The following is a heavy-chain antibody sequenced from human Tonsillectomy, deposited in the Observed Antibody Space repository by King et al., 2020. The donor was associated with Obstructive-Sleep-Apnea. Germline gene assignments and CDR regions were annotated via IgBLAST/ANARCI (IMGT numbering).Heavy chain of an antibody. Sequence: EVQLVQSGAEVKKPGESLKISCKGSGYSFTSYWIGWVRQMPGKGLEWMGIIYPGDSDTRYSPSFQGQVTISADKSISTAYLQWSSLKASDTAMYYCARQEGYCSSTSCYVYFDYWGQGTLVTVSS. V-gene: IGHV5-51*01. CDR2: IYPGDSDT. CDR3: ARQEGYCSSTSCYVYFDY. CDR1: GYSFTSYW. J-gene: IGHJ4*02. D-gene: IGHD2-2*01.